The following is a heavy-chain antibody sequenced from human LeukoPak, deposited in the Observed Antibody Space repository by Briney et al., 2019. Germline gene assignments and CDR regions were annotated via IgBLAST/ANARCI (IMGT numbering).Heavy chain of an antibody. CDR3: ARGYSSTWYNAFDI. J-gene: IGHJ3*02. D-gene: IGHD6-13*01. V-gene: IGHV3-74*01. Sequence: GGSLRLSCAASGFTFSSYWMHWVRQAPGKGLVWVSRINRDGSTTNYADSVKGRFTISRDNAKNTLYLQMNSLRAEDTAVYYCARGYSSTWYNAFDIWGQETMVTVSS. CDR2: INRDGSTT. CDR1: GFTFSSYW.